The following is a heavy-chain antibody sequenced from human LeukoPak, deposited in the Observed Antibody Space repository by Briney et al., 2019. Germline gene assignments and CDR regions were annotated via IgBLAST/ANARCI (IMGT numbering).Heavy chain of an antibody. V-gene: IGHV3-7*03. D-gene: IGHD3-3*01. J-gene: IGHJ5*02. CDR1: GFTFSTYY. CDR3: ASATVQLGSRYYNVFDP. Sequence: GRSLRLSCAASGFTFSTYYMTWVRQAQGKGLEWVANINQDGSVKDYGDSVKGRFTVCRDNTQNSLFLQMDSLRVDDTAVYYCASATVQLGSRYYNVFDPWGQGTLVTVSS. CDR2: INQDGSVK.